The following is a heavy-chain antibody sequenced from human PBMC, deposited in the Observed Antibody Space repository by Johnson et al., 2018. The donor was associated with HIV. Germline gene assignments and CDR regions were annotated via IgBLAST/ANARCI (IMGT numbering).Heavy chain of an antibody. V-gene: IGHV3-20*04. CDR3: AKDLSGYSYGYGAFDI. D-gene: IGHD5-18*01. J-gene: IGHJ3*02. CDR1: GFTFDDYA. Sequence: VLLVESGGGVVRPGGSLRLSCAASGFTFDDYAMSWVRQAPGKGLEWVSGINWNGGSTGYADSVKGRFTISRDNARNSLNVQMNSLRAEDTVVYYCAKDLSGYSYGYGAFDIWGQGTMVTVSS. CDR2: INWNGGST.